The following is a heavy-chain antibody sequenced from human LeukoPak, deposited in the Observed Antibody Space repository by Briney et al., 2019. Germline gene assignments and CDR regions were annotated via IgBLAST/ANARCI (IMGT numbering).Heavy chain of an antibody. D-gene: IGHD3-10*01. V-gene: IGHV3-23*01. CDR2: ISASGGNA. J-gene: IGHJ4*02. Sequence: GGSLRLSCAASGFTFRNHAMTWVRQAPGKGLEWVSGISASGGNAYYADSVKGRFTISRDSSKLYLQMNSLTDEDTAIYYCAKDHLFYGSGNYAYFDYWGQGILVTVSS. CDR3: AKDHLFYGSGNYAYFDY. CDR1: GFTFRNHA.